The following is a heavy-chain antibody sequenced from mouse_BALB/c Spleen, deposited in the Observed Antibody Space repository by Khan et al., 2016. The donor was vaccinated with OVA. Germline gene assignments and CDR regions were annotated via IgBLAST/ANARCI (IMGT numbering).Heavy chain of an antibody. D-gene: IGHD4-1*01. Sequence: EVELVESGGDLVKPGGSLKLSCAASGFTFSSYGMSWVRQTPDKRLEWVATISSAGDYTYYPDNVKGRFTISRDNAKNTLYLQMSSLRSEDTAMFYCASHVTGSFAYWGQGTLVTVSA. CDR2: ISSAGDYT. J-gene: IGHJ3*01. V-gene: IGHV5-6*01. CDR3: ASHVTGSFAY. CDR1: GFTFSSYG.